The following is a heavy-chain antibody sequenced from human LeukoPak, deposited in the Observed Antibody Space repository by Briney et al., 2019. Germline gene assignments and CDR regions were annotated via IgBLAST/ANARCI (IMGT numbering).Heavy chain of an antibody. Sequence: TGGSLRLSCAASGFTFSSYAMSWVRQAPGKGLEWVSAISGSGGSTYYADSVKGRFTISRDNSKNTLYLQMNSLRAEDAAVYYCAKDFANYYDSSGYSRVLINYYYYGMDVWGQGTTVTVSS. CDR2: ISGSGGST. CDR1: GFTFSSYA. J-gene: IGHJ6*02. CDR3: AKDFANYYDSSGYSRVLINYYYYGMDV. D-gene: IGHD3-22*01. V-gene: IGHV3-23*01.